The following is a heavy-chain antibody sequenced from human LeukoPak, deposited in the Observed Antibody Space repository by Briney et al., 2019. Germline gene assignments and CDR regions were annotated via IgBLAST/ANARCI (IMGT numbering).Heavy chain of an antibody. Sequence: AGGSLRLSCGASGFTVSSNYMSWVRQAPGKGLEWVSVIYSGGSTYYADSVKGRFTISRDNSKNTLYLQMNSLRAEDTAVYYCARGNWNDDERLAYWGQGTLVTVPS. CDR1: GFTVSSNY. CDR3: ARGNWNDDERLAY. J-gene: IGHJ4*02. V-gene: IGHV3-53*01. D-gene: IGHD1-1*01. CDR2: IYSGGST.